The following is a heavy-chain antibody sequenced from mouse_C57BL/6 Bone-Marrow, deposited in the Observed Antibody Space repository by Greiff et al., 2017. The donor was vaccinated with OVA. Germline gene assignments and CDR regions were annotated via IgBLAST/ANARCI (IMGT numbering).Heavy chain of an antibody. J-gene: IGHJ2*01. D-gene: IGHD2-3*01. V-gene: IGHV5-17*01. Sequence: EVKLMESGGGLVKPGGSLKLSCAASGFTFSDYGMHWVRQAPEKGLEWVAYISRGSSTIYYADTVKGRFTISRDNAKNTLFLQMTSLKSEDTAMYYCARHDGYYHYFDYWGQGTTLTVSS. CDR3: ARHDGYYHYFDY. CDR2: ISRGSSTI. CDR1: GFTFSDYG.